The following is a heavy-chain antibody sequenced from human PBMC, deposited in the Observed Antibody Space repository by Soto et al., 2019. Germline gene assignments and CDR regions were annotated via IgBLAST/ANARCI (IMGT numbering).Heavy chain of an antibody. J-gene: IGHJ6*02. V-gene: IGHV3-23*01. D-gene: IGHD2-2*01. CDR2: ISGSGGST. CDR3: AKRSGPAAIYPMDV. CDR1: GFTFSSYA. Sequence: GGSLRLSCAASGFTFSSYAMSWVRQAPGKGLEWVSAISGSGGSTYYVDSVEGRFTISRNNSKNTLSLQMNSLRAEDTAVYYCAKRSGPAAIYPMDVWGQGTTVTVSS.